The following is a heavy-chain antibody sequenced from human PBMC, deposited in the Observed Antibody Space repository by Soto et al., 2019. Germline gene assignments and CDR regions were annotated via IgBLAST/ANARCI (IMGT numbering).Heavy chain of an antibody. Sequence: GGSLRLSCAASGFTFSSYGMHWVRQAPGKGLEWVAVIWYDGSNKYYADSVKGRFTISRDNSKNTLYLQMNSLRAEDTAVYYCASEGYPYWFDPWGQGTLVTVSS. CDR1: GFTFSSYG. V-gene: IGHV3-33*01. D-gene: IGHD2-15*01. J-gene: IGHJ5*02. CDR3: ASEGYPYWFDP. CDR2: IWYDGSNK.